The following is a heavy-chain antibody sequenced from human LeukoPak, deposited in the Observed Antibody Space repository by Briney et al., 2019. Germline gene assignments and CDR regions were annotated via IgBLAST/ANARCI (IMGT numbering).Heavy chain of an antibody. Sequence: GGSLRLSCAASGFTFSSYAMSWVRQAPGKGLEYVSAISTNGDNTYYADSVKGRFTISRDNSKNTLYLQMSSLRVEDTAVYYCVRATGTYYFDYWGQGTLVTVSS. D-gene: IGHD6-13*01. CDR3: VRATGTYYFDY. CDR2: ISTNGDNT. V-gene: IGHV3-64D*09. CDR1: GFTFSSYA. J-gene: IGHJ4*02.